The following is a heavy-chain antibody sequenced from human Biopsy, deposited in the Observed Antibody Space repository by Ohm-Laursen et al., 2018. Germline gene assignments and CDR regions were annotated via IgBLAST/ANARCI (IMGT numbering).Heavy chain of an antibody. D-gene: IGHD3-22*01. V-gene: IGHV4-31*01. CDR1: GGSIGGGEYY. J-gene: IGHJ2*01. Sequence: TLSLTCTVSGGSIGGGEYYWNWIRQHPGKGLEWIGLISYSGTTFYTPSLESLLTISIDTSKNHFSLNLRSVTAADTAVYYCARGVPHYDGSGFPLAGYWYFDLWGRGTLVTVS. CDR3: ARGVPHYDGSGFPLAGYWYFDL. CDR2: ISYSGTT.